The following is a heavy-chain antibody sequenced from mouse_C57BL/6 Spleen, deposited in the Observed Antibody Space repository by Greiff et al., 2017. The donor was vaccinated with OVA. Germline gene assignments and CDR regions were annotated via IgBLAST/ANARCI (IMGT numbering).Heavy chain of an antibody. CDR2: IDPSDSYT. CDR3: ARRGTTVDYFDY. CDR1: GYTFTSYW. Sequence: QVQLQQPGAELVKPGASVKLSCKASGYTFTSYWMQWVKQRPGQGLEWIGEIDPSDSYTNYNQKFKGKATLTVDTSSSTAYMQLSSLTSEDSAVYYCARRGTTVDYFDYWGQGTTLTVSS. J-gene: IGHJ2*01. D-gene: IGHD1-1*01. V-gene: IGHV1-50*01.